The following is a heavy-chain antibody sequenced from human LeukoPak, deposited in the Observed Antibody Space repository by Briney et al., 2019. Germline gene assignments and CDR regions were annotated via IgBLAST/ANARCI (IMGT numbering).Heavy chain of an antibody. V-gene: IGHV1-69*13. CDR3: ARRELDAFDI. Sequence: VASVKVSCKASGGTFSSYAISWVRQAPGQGLEWMGGIIPIFGTANYAQKFQGRVTITADESTSTAYMELSSLRSEDTAVYYCARRELDAFDIWGQGTTVTVSS. J-gene: IGHJ3*02. CDR1: GGTFSSYA. D-gene: IGHD1-26*01. CDR2: IIPIFGTA.